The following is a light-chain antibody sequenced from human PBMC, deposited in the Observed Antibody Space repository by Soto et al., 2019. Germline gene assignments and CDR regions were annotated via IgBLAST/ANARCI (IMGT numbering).Light chain of an antibody. J-gene: IGLJ3*02. CDR2: RNN. CDR1: RSNIGRNY. Sequence: QSALTQPPSASGTPGQRVSISCSGSRSNIGRNYVYWYQQLPGTAPKLLIQRNNERPSGVPDRFSGSKSGTSVSLAISGLRSEDEATYYCAAWDDTLNGQVFGGWTQLTVL. CDR3: AAWDDTLNGQV. V-gene: IGLV1-47*01.